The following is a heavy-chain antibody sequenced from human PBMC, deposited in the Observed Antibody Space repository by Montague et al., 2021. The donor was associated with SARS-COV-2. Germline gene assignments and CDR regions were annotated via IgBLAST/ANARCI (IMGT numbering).Heavy chain of an antibody. Sequence: SETLSLTCAVSVGSISSSSYYWGWIRHPPGKGLEWFGSIHYSGSTYYNPSLKSRVSISVDTSKNQFSLKLSSVTAADTAVYYCARLWDTVYYYYGMDVWGQGTTVTVSS. CDR1: VGSISSSSYY. V-gene: IGHV4-39*01. CDR3: ARLWDTVYYYYGMDV. J-gene: IGHJ6*02. CDR2: IHYSGST. D-gene: IGHD1-26*01.